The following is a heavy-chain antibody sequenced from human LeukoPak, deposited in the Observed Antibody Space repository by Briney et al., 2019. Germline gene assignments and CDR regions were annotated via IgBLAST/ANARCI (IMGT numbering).Heavy chain of an antibody. CDR3: ARGFYSSGYPLLDY. CDR2: IYYSGST. CDR1: GGSISSYY. J-gene: IGHJ4*02. D-gene: IGHD6-19*01. Sequence: SETLSLTCTVSGGSISSYYWSWIRQPPGKGLEWIGYIYYSGSTNYNPSLKSRVTISVDTSKNQFSLKLSSVTAADTAVYYCARGFYSSGYPLLDYWGQGTLVTVSS. V-gene: IGHV4-59*01.